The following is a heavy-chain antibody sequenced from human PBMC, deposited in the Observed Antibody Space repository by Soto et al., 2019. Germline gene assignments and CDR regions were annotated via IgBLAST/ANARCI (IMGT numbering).Heavy chain of an antibody. J-gene: IGHJ3*01. D-gene: IGHD1-26*01. CDR3: ARVRSGTYNAFDL. CDR1: GFTFSTFY. CDR2: LSSESTFI. V-gene: IGHV3-11*06. Sequence: QVQLVESGGGLVRPGGSLRLTCAAYGFTFSTFYMNWVRQAPGKWLEWVSFLSSESTFISYADYVKGRFTISRDNSKKSLFLQMDSLRGEDTAVYYCARVRSGTYNAFDLWGHGTVVTVSS.